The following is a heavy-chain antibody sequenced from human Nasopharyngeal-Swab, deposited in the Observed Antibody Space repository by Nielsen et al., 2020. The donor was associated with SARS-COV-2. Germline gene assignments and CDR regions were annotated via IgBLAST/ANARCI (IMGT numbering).Heavy chain of an antibody. CDR2: INPNSGGT. V-gene: IGHV1-2*02. CDR1: GYTFTGYY. J-gene: IGHJ4*02. D-gene: IGHD3-10*01. CDR3: ARVLDYGSGVLTY. Sequence: ASVKVSCKASGYTFTGYYMHWVRQAPGQGLKWMGWINPNSGGTNYAQKFQGRVTMTRDTSISTAYMELSRLRSDDTTVYYCARVLDYGSGVLTYWGQGTLVTVSS.